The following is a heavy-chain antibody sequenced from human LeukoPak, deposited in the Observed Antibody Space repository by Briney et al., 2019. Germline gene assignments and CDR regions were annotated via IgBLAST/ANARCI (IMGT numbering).Heavy chain of an antibody. CDR1: GFTFSDYS. V-gene: IGHV3-21*01. J-gene: IGHJ4*02. CDR3: ARDVAYGSGSRYYFDY. Sequence: PGGSPRLSCAASGFTFSDYSMNWVRQAPGKGLEWVSSISSSSSDIYYADSVKGRFTISRDNAKNSLYLQMNSLRAEDTAVYYCARDVAYGSGSRYYFDYWGQGTLVTVSS. D-gene: IGHD3-10*01. CDR2: ISSSSSDI.